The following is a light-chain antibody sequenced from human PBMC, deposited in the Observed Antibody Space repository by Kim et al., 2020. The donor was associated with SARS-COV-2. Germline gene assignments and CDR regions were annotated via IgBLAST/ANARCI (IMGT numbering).Light chain of an antibody. J-gene: IGLJ2*01. Sequence: CCTGENSNVGSKHQCSWSQQHPGKAPKLTIYEGSKLPSGGSNRFSGSKSGNSASLTNSGLQGEDESDYYCSSDTSSSTVVFGGGTQLTVL. CDR2: EGS. V-gene: IGLV2-14*02. CDR3: SSDTSSSTVV. CDR1: NSNVGSKHQ.